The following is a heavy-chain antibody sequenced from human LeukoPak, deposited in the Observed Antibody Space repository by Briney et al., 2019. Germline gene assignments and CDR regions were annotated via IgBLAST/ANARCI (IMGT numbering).Heavy chain of an antibody. J-gene: IGHJ4*02. CDR3: ARDGGPQYYFDY. V-gene: IGHV1-69*01. CDR2: IIPIFGTA. Sequence: AAVKVSCKASGGTFSSYAISWVRQAPGQGLEWMGGIIPIFGTANYAQKFQGRVTITADESTSTAYMELSSLRSEDTAVYYCARDGGPQYYFDYWGQGTLVTVSS. D-gene: IGHD3-3*01. CDR1: GGTFSSYA.